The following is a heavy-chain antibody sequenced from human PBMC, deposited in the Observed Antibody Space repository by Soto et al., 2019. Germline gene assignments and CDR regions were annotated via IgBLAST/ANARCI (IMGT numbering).Heavy chain of an antibody. D-gene: IGHD4-17*01. CDR3: ARAGRTTVVSRAFDM. V-gene: IGHV4-59*01. J-gene: IGHJ3*02. CDR1: GGSISGYY. Sequence: TLSLTCTVSGGSISGYYWSWIRQPPGKGLEWIGNIYYSGSTNYNPSLKSRVTISVDTSKNQFSLKLSSVTAAGTAAYYWARAGRTTVVSRAFDMWGQGTMVTVSS. CDR2: IYYSGST.